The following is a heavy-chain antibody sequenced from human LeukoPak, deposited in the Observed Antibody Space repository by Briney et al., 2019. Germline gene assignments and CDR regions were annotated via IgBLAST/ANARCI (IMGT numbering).Heavy chain of an antibody. Sequence: GASVKVSCKASGYTFTGYYMHWVRQAPGQGLEWMGRINPNSGGTNYAQKFQGRVTMTRDTSISTAYMELSRLRSDDTAVYYCARKEGDYYGSGSYYGYWGQGTLVTVPS. CDR1: GYTFTGYY. D-gene: IGHD3-10*01. CDR2: INPNSGGT. J-gene: IGHJ4*02. CDR3: ARKEGDYYGSGSYYGY. V-gene: IGHV1-2*06.